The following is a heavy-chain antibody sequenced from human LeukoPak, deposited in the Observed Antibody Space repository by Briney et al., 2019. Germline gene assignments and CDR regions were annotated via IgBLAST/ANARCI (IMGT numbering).Heavy chain of an antibody. D-gene: IGHD3-3*01. Sequence: GESLKISCKGSGYSFTGYWIGWVRQMPGKGLEWMGIIYPGDSDTRYSPSFQGQVTISADKSISTAYLQWSSLKASDTAMYYCARRYYDFWSGYYTYYFDYWGQGTLVTVSS. J-gene: IGHJ4*02. V-gene: IGHV5-51*01. CDR2: IYPGDSDT. CDR3: ARRYYDFWSGYYTYYFDY. CDR1: GYSFTGYW.